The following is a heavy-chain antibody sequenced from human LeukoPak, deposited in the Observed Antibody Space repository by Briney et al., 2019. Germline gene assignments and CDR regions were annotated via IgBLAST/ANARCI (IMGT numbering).Heavy chain of an antibody. CDR3: AAYDSSGYYYARGSLDY. CDR2: INPNSGGT. V-gene: IGHV1-2*06. CDR1: GYTFTGYY. Sequence: GASVKVSCKASGYTFTGYYMHWVRQAPGQGLEWMGRINPNSGGTNYAQKFQGRVIMTRDTSISTAYMELSRLRSDDTAVYYCAAYDSSGYYYARGSLDYWGQGTLVTVSS. D-gene: IGHD3-22*01. J-gene: IGHJ4*02.